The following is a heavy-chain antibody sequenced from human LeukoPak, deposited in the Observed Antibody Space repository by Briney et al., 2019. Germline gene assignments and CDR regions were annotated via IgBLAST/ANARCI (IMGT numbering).Heavy chain of an antibody. CDR2: IYESGTT. V-gene: IGHV4-34*01. J-gene: IGHJ4*02. CDR3: ARGAWATRLAS. Sequence: SETLSLTCAVYGESLNSYHWSWVRQPPGEGLEWIGEIYESGTTKYNPSLKSRVAISMVPSKQQFSLRLSSVTAADTAVYYCARGAWATRLASWGLGTPVIVSS. CDR1: GESLNSYH. D-gene: IGHD2-15*01.